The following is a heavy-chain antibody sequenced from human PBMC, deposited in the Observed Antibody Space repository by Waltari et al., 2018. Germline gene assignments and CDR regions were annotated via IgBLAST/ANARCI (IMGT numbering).Heavy chain of an antibody. Sequence: QLQLQESGPGLVKPSETLFLTCTVSGGSISSSSYYWGWIRQPPGKGLEWIGSIYYSGSTYYNPSLKSRVTISVDTSKNQFSLKLSSVTAADTAVYYCARQGLDGGNRYWGQGTLVTVSS. CDR3: ARQGLDGGNRY. CDR2: IYYSGST. V-gene: IGHV4-39*01. CDR1: GGSISSSSYY. J-gene: IGHJ4*02. D-gene: IGHD2-15*01.